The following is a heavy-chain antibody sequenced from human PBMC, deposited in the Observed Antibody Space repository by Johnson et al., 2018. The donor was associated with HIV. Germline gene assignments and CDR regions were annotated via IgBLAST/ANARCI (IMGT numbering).Heavy chain of an antibody. V-gene: IGHV3-66*01. CDR2: IYSGDPT. J-gene: IGHJ3*02. CDR3: ARDGNAGYCTNGVCYNDAFDI. Sequence: VQLVESGGTVVQPGGSLRLSCASGFTVSTNYMSWVRQAPGKGLEWVSVIYSGDPTYYADSVTGRFTISRDNFKNTLYLQMNSLRAEDTAVYYCARDGNAGYCTNGVCYNDAFDIWGQGIMVTVSS. D-gene: IGHD2-8*01. CDR1: GFTVSTNY.